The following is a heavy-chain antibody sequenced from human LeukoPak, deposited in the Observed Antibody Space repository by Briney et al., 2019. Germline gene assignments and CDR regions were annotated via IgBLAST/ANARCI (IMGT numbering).Heavy chain of an antibody. D-gene: IGHD6-19*01. J-gene: IGHJ4*02. V-gene: IGHV3-21*01. CDR2: ISGTGSHI. Sequence: GGSLRLSCEASGFTFSVYSMNWVRQAPGKGLEWVSSISGTGSHIYSADSMKGRFIISRDNAKNSLYLQMNSLRAEDTAVYYCARAVEFLDSSGWYKYFDYWGQGTLVTVSS. CDR3: ARAVEFLDSSGWYKYFDY. CDR1: GFTFSVYS.